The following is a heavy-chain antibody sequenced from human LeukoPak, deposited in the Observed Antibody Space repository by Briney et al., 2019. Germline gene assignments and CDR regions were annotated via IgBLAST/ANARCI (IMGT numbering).Heavy chain of an antibody. D-gene: IGHD6-13*01. CDR3: AKVAAAGTTKPYYFDY. J-gene: IGHJ4*02. CDR2: ISGSGGST. Sequence: PGGSLRLSCAASGFTFSSYGMHWVRQAPGKGLEWVSAISGSGGSTYYADSVKGRFTISRDNSKNTLYLQMNSLRAEDTAVYYCAKVAAAGTTKPYYFDYWGQGTLVTVSS. V-gene: IGHV3-23*01. CDR1: GFTFSSYG.